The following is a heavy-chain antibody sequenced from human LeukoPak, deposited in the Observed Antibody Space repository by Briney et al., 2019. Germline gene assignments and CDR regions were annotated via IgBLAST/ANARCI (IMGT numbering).Heavy chain of an antibody. D-gene: IGHD3-22*01. J-gene: IGHJ5*02. CDR1: GYTFTSYD. CDR2: ISAYNGNT. CDR3: ARDGNYDSSGGGPFDP. Sequence: ASVKVSCKASGYTFTSYDINWVRQATGQGLEWMGWISAYNGNTNYAQKLQGRVTMTTDTSTSTAYMELRSLRSDDTAVYYCARDGNYDSSGGGPFDPWGQGTLVTVSS. V-gene: IGHV1-18*01.